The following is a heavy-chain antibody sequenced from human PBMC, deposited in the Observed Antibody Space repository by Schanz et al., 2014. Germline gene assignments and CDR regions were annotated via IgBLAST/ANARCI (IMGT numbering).Heavy chain of an antibody. D-gene: IGHD3-10*01. CDR2: ISSGGGST. CDR1: GSSFTTYA. V-gene: IGHV3-23*01. CDR3: AKYRGYYRVSGSYRELEY. J-gene: IGHJ4*02. Sequence: EVQLLESGGGLVQPGGSLRLSCASSGSSFTTYAMSWVRQAPGKGLEWVSSISSGGGSTYYADSVKGRITISRDNSKNTLYLQMNSLRPEDTAVYYCAKYRGYYRVSGSYRELEYWGQGTLVTVSS.